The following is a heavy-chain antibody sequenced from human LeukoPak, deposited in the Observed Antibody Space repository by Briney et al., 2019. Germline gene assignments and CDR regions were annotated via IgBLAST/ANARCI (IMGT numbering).Heavy chain of an antibody. D-gene: IGHD3-22*01. Sequence: GGSLRLSCAASGFTFSSYGMHWVRQVPGKGLEWVAVISYDGSNKYYADSVKGRFTISRDNSKNTLYLQMNSLRAEDTAVYYCARDSRYYYDSSGGMDVWGQGTTVTVSS. CDR3: ARDSRYYYDSSGGMDV. CDR2: ISYDGSNK. V-gene: IGHV3-30*19. J-gene: IGHJ6*02. CDR1: GFTFSSYG.